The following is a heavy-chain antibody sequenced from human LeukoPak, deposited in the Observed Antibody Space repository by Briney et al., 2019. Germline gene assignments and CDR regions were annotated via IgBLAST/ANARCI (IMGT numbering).Heavy chain of an antibody. J-gene: IGHJ4*02. Sequence: GGSPRLSCAASGFTFSSYAMHWVRQAPGKGLEWVAVISYDGSNKYYADSVKGRFTISRDNSKNTLYLQMNSLRAEDTAVYYCARDLGGYCSSTSCWTFDYWGQGTLVTVSS. CDR2: ISYDGSNK. CDR1: GFTFSSYA. V-gene: IGHV3-30-3*01. D-gene: IGHD2-2*01. CDR3: ARDLGGYCSSTSCWTFDY.